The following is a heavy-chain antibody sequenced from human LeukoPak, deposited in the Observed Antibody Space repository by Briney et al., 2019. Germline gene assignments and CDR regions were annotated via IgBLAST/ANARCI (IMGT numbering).Heavy chain of an antibody. CDR2: IIPIFGTA. Sequence: ASVKVSCKASGGTFSSYAISWVRQAPGQGLEWMGGIIPIFGTANYAQKFQGRVTITADESTSTAYMELSSLGSEDTAVYYCARSELPAGFDYWGQGTLVTVSS. V-gene: IGHV1-69*01. J-gene: IGHJ4*02. CDR1: GGTFSSYA. CDR3: ARSELPAGFDY. D-gene: IGHD2-2*01.